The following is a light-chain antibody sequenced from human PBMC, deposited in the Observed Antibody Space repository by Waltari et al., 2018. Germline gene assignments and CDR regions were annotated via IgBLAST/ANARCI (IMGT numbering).Light chain of an antibody. V-gene: IGKV3-11*01. CDR3: LQRSLWPWT. CDR2: DAS. J-gene: IGKJ1*01. Sequence: IVLTQSPATLSLSPGERATLSRRASQPVSTYLAWFQQKPGQAPRLLIYDASNRAPGIPARFSGSGSGTDFSLTISSLEPEDFAVYYCLQRSLWPWTFGQGTKVAVK. CDR1: QPVSTY.